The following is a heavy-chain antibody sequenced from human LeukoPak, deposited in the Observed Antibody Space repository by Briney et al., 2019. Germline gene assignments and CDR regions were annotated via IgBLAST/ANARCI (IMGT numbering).Heavy chain of an antibody. CDR2: IKQDGSEK. D-gene: IGHD2-2*01. Sequence: GGSLRLSCAASGFTFSSYWMSWVCQAPGKGLEWVANIKQDGSEKYYVDSVKGRFTISRDNAKNSLYLQMNSLRAEDTAVYYCARVVVVVPAAMQSYSYYYYGMDVWGQGTTVTVSS. J-gene: IGHJ6*02. CDR3: ARVVVVVPAAMQSYSYYYYGMDV. CDR1: GFTFSSYW. V-gene: IGHV3-7*01.